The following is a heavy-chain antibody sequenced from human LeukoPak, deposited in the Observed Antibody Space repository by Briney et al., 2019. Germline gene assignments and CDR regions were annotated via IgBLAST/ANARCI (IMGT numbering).Heavy chain of an antibody. CDR2: ISYDGSNK. CDR1: GFTFSSYG. CDR3: ANVAVAGIPDHY. J-gene: IGHJ4*02. D-gene: IGHD6-19*01. V-gene: IGHV3-30*18. Sequence: GRSLRLSCAASGFTFSSYGMHWVRQAPGKGLEWVAVISYDGSNKYYADSVKGRFTISRDNSKNTLYLQMNSLRVEDTAVYYCANVAVAGIPDHYWGQGTLVTVSS.